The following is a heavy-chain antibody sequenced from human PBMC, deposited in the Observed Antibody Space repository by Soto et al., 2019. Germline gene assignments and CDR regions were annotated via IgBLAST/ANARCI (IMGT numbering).Heavy chain of an antibody. V-gene: IGHV4-39*01. CDR2: LIYSGST. CDR1: GDHISMSSYH. Sequence: PSETLCLTCTVSGDHISMSSYHWGWIRQPPGKGLEWVASLIYSGSTYYNPSLKSRVTVSVDTSKNQVSLKVRSVTAADTAVYYCVAQMVVLDYFDYCGQGTMVTGSS. D-gene: IGHD3-22*01. J-gene: IGHJ4*02. CDR3: VAQMVVLDYFDY.